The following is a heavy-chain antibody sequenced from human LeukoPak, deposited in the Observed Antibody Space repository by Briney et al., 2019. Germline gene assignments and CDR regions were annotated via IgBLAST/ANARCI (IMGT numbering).Heavy chain of an antibody. Sequence: PGGSLRLSCAASGFTFSSYAMSWVRQAPGKGLEWVSAISGSGGNTYYADSVKGRFTISRDNSKNTLYLQMNSLRAEDTAVYYGAKDLYLKGYLDYWGQGTLVTVSS. V-gene: IGHV3-23*01. D-gene: IGHD3-16*01. CDR1: GFTFSSYA. CDR3: AKDLYLKGYLDY. J-gene: IGHJ4*02. CDR2: ISGSGGNT.